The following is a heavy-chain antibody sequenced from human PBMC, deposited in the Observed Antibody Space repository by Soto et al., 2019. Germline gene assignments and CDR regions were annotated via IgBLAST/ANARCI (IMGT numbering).Heavy chain of an antibody. V-gene: IGHV4-34*01. J-gene: IGHJ4*02. CDR1: GGSFSGYY. D-gene: IGHD3-3*01. CDR3: ARVKVLRFLEWSPGIDY. CDR2: INHSGST. Sequence: SETLSLTCAVYGGSFSGYYWSWIRQPPGKGLEWIGEINHSGSTNYNPSLKSRVTISVDTSKNQFSLKLSSVTAADTAVYYCARVKVLRFLEWSPGIDYWGQGTLVTVSS.